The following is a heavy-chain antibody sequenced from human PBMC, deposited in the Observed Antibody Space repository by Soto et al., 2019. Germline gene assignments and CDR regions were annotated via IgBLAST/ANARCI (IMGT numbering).Heavy chain of an antibody. J-gene: IGHJ5*02. CDR1: GFTFGSYA. CDR3: AKAGAAAGYNWFDP. CDR2: ISGSGGST. V-gene: IGHV3-23*01. Sequence: GGSLRLSCAASGFTFGSYAMSWVRQAPGKGLEWVSAISGSGGSTYFANSVKGRFTISRDSSKNTLYLQMNSLRADDTAVYYCAKAGAAAGYNWFDPWGQGTLVTVSS. D-gene: IGHD6-13*01.